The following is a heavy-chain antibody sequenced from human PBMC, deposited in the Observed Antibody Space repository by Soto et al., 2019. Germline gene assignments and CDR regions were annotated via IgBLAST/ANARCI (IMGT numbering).Heavy chain of an antibody. D-gene: IGHD2-15*01. CDR3: AREDIRYYGMDV. Sequence: GASVKVSCKASGYTFTGYYMHWARQAPGQGLEWMGWINPNSGGTNYAQKFQGWVTMTRDTSISTAYMELSRLRSDDTAVYYCAREDIRYYGMDVWGQGTTVTVSS. CDR2: INPNSGGT. CDR1: GYTFTGYY. J-gene: IGHJ6*02. V-gene: IGHV1-2*04.